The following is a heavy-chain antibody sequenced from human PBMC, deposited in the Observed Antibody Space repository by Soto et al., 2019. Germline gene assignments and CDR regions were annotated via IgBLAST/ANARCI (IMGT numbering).Heavy chain of an antibody. V-gene: IGHV4-4*02. Sequence: XTLSLPGAVSGGSFTSNKWWTWVRQPPGQGLEWIWEIYRTGSTNYNPSLKSRVTISLDKSENQFSLKVTSLTAADTAVYYCASRDPGTSVDYWGQGTLGTVSS. CDR1: GGSFTSNKW. J-gene: IGHJ4*02. CDR2: IYRTGST. CDR3: ASRDPGTSVDY. D-gene: IGHD1-7*01.